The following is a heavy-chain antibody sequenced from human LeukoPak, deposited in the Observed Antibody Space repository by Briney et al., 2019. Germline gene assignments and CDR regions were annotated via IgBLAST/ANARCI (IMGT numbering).Heavy chain of an antibody. J-gene: IGHJ3*02. CDR2: IYHSGST. CDR1: GYSINSGYY. CDR3: ARGGLVRGTINSLIAFDI. Sequence: PSETLSLTCTVSGYSINSGYYWGWIRQPPGKGLEWIGSIYHSGSTYYNPSLKSRVTISVDTSKNQFSLQLNSVTPEDTALYYCARGGLVRGTINSLIAFDIWGQGIMVTVSS. D-gene: IGHD3-10*02. V-gene: IGHV4-38-2*02.